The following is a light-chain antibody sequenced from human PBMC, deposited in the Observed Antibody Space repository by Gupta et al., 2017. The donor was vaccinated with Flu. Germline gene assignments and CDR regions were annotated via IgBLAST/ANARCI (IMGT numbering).Light chain of an antibody. J-gene: IGKJ3*01. Sequence: SLGERATINCKSSQNIFYISNNKSYLAWYQQKPGQSPKLLISWASTRESGVPDRFSGSGSGTDFTLTISSLQAEDVAVYYCRQYYSSPFAFGHGT. CDR3: RQYYSSPFA. CDR2: WAS. V-gene: IGKV4-1*01. CDR1: QNIFYISNNKSY.